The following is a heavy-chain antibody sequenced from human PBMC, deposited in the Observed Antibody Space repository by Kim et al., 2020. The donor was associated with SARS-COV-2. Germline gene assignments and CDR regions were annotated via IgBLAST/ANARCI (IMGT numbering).Heavy chain of an antibody. CDR1: GGSFSGYY. CDR2: INHSGST. Sequence: SETLSLTCAVYGGSFSGYYWSWIRQPPGKGLEWIGEINHSGSTNYNPSLKSRVTISVDTSKNQFSLKLSSVTAADTAVYYCARGLTSIAAPYYYYGMDVWGQGTTVTVSS. J-gene: IGHJ6*02. D-gene: IGHD6-6*01. V-gene: IGHV4-34*01. CDR3: ARGLTSIAAPYYYYGMDV.